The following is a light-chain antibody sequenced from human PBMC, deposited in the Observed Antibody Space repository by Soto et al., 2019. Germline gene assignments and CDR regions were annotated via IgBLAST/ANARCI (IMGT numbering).Light chain of an antibody. Sequence: EIVLTQSPGTLSLSPGERATLSCRASQSVSSSFLAWYQQKPGQAPRLLIYGASSRATGIPDRFSGSGSGTDFTLTISRLEPEDVAVYYCQQYDRSPLTFGGGTKVEIK. V-gene: IGKV3-20*01. CDR1: QSVSSSF. CDR3: QQYDRSPLT. CDR2: GAS. J-gene: IGKJ4*01.